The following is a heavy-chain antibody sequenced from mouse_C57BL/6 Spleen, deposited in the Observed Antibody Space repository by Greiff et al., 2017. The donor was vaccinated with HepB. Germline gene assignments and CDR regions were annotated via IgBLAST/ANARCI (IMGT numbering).Heavy chain of an antibody. CDR2: INPSTGGT. D-gene: IGHD2-3*01. Sequence: VQLKQSGPELVKPGASVKISCKASGYSFTGYYMNWVKQSPEKSLEWIGEINPSTGGTTYNQKFKAKATLTVDKSSSTAYMQLKSLTSEDSAVYYCARHHDGYYEAYWGQGTLVTVSA. CDR1: GYSFTGYY. V-gene: IGHV1-42*01. J-gene: IGHJ3*01. CDR3: ARHHDGYYEAY.